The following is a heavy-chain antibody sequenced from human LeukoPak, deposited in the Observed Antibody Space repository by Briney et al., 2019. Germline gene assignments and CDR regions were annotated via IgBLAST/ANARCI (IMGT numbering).Heavy chain of an antibody. Sequence: PGGSLRLSCAASGFTFSSYAMSWVRQAPGKGLEWVSGMSGSGGSTYYADSVKGRFTISRDNSKNTLYLQMNSLRAEDTAVYYCAKDRGSSGWADYWGQGTLVTVSS. J-gene: IGHJ4*02. CDR1: GFTFSSYA. CDR3: AKDRGSSGWADY. CDR2: MSGSGGST. D-gene: IGHD6-19*01. V-gene: IGHV3-23*01.